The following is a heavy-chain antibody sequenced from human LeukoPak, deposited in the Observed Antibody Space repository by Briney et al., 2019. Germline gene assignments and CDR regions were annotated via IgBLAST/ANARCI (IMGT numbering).Heavy chain of an antibody. CDR1: GFTFSSYS. J-gene: IGHJ4*02. D-gene: IGHD1-26*01. V-gene: IGHV3-7*03. CDR3: ATYSGAHHKTFDD. Sequence: GGSLRLSCAASGFTFSSYSMNWVRQAPGEGLEWVANIKQDESEKDYVDSVRGRFTISRDNAKNSLYLQMNSLRAEDTALYYCATYSGAHHKTFDDWGQGTLVTVSS. CDR2: IKQDESEK.